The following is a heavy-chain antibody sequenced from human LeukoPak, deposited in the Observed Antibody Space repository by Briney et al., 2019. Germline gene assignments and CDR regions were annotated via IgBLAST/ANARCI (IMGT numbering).Heavy chain of an antibody. CDR1: GGSISSYY. D-gene: IGHD6-13*01. CDR2: IYYSGST. CDR3: ASVQPATERSSSHFDY. V-gene: IGHV4-59*08. Sequence: SETLSLTCTVSGGSISSYYWSWIRQPPGKGLEWIGYIYYSGSTNYNPSLKSRVTISVDTSKNQFSLNLRSVTAADTAVYYCASVQPATERSSSHFDYWGQGTLVTVSS. J-gene: IGHJ4*02.